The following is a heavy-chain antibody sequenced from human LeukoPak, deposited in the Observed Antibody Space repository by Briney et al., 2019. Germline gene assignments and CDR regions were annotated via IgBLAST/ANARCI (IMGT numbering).Heavy chain of an antibody. Sequence: GGSLRLSCAASGFTFSTHAMHWVRQAPAKGLGWVAMIWFDGKNTHYVDSVKGRFTIYRDNSKNTLYFQMNSLRTEDTAVYYCARAPVDYYDSSGYFDYWGQGTLVTVSS. D-gene: IGHD3-22*01. CDR1: GFTFSTHA. V-gene: IGHV3-30*02. J-gene: IGHJ4*02. CDR2: IWFDGKNT. CDR3: ARAPVDYYDSSGYFDY.